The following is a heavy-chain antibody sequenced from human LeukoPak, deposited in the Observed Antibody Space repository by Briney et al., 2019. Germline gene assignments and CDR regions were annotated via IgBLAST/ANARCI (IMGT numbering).Heavy chain of an antibody. CDR1: GGTFSSYA. Sequence: ASVKVSCRASGGTFSSYAISWVRQAPGQGLEWMGGIIPIFGTANYAQKFQGRVTITTDESTSTAYRELSSLRSEDTAVYYCARGFIVGPTRIFDCWGQGTLVTVSS. V-gene: IGHV1-69*05. CDR3: ARGFIVGPTRIFDC. D-gene: IGHD1-26*01. CDR2: IIPIFGTA. J-gene: IGHJ4*02.